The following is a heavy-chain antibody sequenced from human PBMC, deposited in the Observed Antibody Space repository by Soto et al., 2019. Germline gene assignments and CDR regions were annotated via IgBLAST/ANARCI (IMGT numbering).Heavy chain of an antibody. D-gene: IGHD3-10*01. V-gene: IGHV1-18*01. Sequence: GASVKVSCKASGYTFTSYGISWVRQAPGQGLEWMGWISAYNGNTNYAQKLQGRVTMTTDTSTSTAYIELRSLRSDDTAVYYCARDWGRELWFGDPRGIDAFDIWGQGTMVTVSS. CDR2: ISAYNGNT. CDR3: ARDWGRELWFGDPRGIDAFDI. J-gene: IGHJ3*02. CDR1: GYTFTSYG.